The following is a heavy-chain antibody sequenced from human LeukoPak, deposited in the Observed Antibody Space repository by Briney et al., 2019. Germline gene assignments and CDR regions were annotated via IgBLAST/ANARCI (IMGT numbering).Heavy chain of an antibody. CDR3: ARGRSDRLWFGESIRNSYYYMDV. CDR2: INPSGGST. D-gene: IGHD3-10*01. Sequence: ASVKVSCKASGYTFTSYYMHWVRQAPGQGLEWMGIINPSGGSTSYAQKFQGRVTMTRDTSISTVYIELSRLRSDDTAVYYCARGRSDRLWFGESIRNSYYYMDVWGKGTTVTISS. J-gene: IGHJ6*03. CDR1: GYTFTSYY. V-gene: IGHV1-46*01.